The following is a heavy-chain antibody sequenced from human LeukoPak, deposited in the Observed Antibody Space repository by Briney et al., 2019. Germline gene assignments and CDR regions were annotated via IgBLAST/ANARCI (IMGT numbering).Heavy chain of an antibody. V-gene: IGHV3-7*01. CDR1: GFTFSSYW. D-gene: IGHD5-18*01. CDR3: AISMVDAAMVGY. J-gene: IGHJ4*02. Sequence: GSLRLSCAASGFTFSSYWMSWVRQAPGKGLEWVANIKQDGSEKYYVDSVKGRFTISRDNAKNSLYLQMNSLRAEDTAVYYCAISMVDAAMVGYWGQGTLVTVSS. CDR2: IKQDGSEK.